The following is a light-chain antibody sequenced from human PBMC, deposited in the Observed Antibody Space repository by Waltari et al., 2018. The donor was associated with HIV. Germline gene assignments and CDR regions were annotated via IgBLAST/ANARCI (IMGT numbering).Light chain of an antibody. CDR2: EVT. V-gene: IGLV2-23*02. CDR3: CSCPRSGIRYV. CDR1: SSQVGSDSL. J-gene: IGLJ1*01. Sequence: QSALTQPASASGSPGQSITISCTGTSSQVGSDSLVSWSQQHPGEAPKLIIYEVTKRPSGVSNRFSCSKSGNTASLTISGLQADDEADYYCCSCPRSGIRYVFGTGTKVTVL.